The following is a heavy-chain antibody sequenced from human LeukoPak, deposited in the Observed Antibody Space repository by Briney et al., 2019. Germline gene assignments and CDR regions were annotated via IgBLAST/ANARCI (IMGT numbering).Heavy chain of an antibody. V-gene: IGHV4-30-2*01. J-gene: IGHJ4*02. CDR2: IYHSGST. CDR1: GGSISSGGYY. D-gene: IGHD2-2*01. Sequence: SQTLSLTCTVSGGSISSGGYYWSWIRQPPGKGLEWIGYIYHSGSTYYNPSLKSRVTISVDRSKNQFSLKLSSVTAADTAVYYCARGYCSSTSCYIDYWGQGTLVTVSS. CDR3: ARGYCSSTSCYIDY.